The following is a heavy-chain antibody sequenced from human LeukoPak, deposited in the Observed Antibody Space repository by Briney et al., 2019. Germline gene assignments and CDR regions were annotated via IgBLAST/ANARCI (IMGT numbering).Heavy chain of an antibody. Sequence: GGSLRLSCEAPGFTFSSYWMSWFRQAPGKELEWVANMKQDGGEIYYVGSVKGRFTISRDNARNSLYLQMNSLRAEDTAVYSCARDVHYDSSGFYRGGFDLWGRGTLVTVSS. D-gene: IGHD3-22*01. CDR2: MKQDGGEI. V-gene: IGHV3-7*01. J-gene: IGHJ2*01. CDR1: GFTFSSYW. CDR3: ARDVHYDSSGFYRGGFDL.